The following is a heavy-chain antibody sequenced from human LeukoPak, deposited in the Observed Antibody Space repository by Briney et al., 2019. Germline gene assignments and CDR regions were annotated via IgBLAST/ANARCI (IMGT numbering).Heavy chain of an antibody. J-gene: IGHJ3*02. CDR2: IIPIFGTA. CDR1: GGTFSSYA. CDR3: ARDPISTMVRGNIDAFDI. V-gene: IGHV1-69*13. Sequence: GASVKVSCKASGGTFSSYAISWVRQAPGQGLEWMGGIIPIFGTANYAQKFQGRVTITADESTSTAYMELSSLRSEDTAVYYCARDPISTMVRGNIDAFDIWGQGTMVTVSS. D-gene: IGHD3-10*01.